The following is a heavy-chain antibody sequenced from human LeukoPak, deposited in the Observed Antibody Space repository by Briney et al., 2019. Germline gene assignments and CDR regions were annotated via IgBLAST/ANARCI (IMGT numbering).Heavy chain of an antibody. D-gene: IGHD3-10*01. J-gene: IGHJ1*01. V-gene: IGHV3-20*04. CDR3: ARGNSYYGSGSSTY. Sequence: GGSLRLSCAASGFTLSSYEMNWVRQAPGKGLEWVSGINWNGGSTGYADSVKGRFTISRDNAKNSLYLQMNSLRAEDTAVYYCARGNSYYGSGSSTYWGQGTLVTVSS. CDR1: GFTLSSYE. CDR2: INWNGGST.